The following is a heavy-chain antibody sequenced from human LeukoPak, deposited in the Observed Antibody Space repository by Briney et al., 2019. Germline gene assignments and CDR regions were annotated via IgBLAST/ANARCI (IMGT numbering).Heavy chain of an antibody. CDR1: GGSISSGGYY. V-gene: IGHV4-31*03. CDR2: IYYSGST. Sequence: NPSETLSLTCTVSGGSISSGGYYWSWIRQHPGKGLEWIGYIYYSGSTYYNPSLKSRVTISVDTSKNQFSLKLSSVTAADTAVYYCANMYYDSSGYFDYWGQGTLVTVSS. J-gene: IGHJ4*02. CDR3: ANMYYDSSGYFDY. D-gene: IGHD3-22*01.